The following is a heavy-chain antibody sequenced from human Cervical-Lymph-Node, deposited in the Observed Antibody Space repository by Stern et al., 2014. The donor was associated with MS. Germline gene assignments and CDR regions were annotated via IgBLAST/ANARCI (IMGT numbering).Heavy chain of an antibody. CDR3: ARTGDDFGDYSLSY. Sequence: QLQLQESGPGLVKPSETLSLTCTVSGGSINTNNYYWGWIRQPPGKGLEWIGNIYSSGSTFYSPSLKSRVPMSVDTSKNQFSLNLSSMTAADTAVYYCARTGDDFGDYSLSYWGQGTLVTVSS. D-gene: IGHD4-17*01. V-gene: IGHV4-39*01. CDR2: IYSSGST. CDR1: GGSINTNNYY. J-gene: IGHJ4*02.